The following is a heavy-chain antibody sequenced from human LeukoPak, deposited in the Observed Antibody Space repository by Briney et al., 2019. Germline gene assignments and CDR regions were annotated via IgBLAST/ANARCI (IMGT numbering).Heavy chain of an antibody. CDR2: IYTSGST. Sequence: SETLSLTCTVSGGSIDSYHWSWIRHPAGRGLEWIGRIYTSGSTNYNPSLKSRVTISVDTSKNQFSLKLSSVTAADTAVYYCARASDGYNSLGYWGQGTLVTVSS. D-gene: IGHD5-24*01. CDR3: ARASDGYNSLGY. J-gene: IGHJ4*02. V-gene: IGHV4-4*07. CDR1: GGSIDSYH.